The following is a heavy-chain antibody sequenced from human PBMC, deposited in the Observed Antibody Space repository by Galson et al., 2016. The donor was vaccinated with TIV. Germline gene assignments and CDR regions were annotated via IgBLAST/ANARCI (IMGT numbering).Heavy chain of an antibody. CDR3: ARWPLDYSGSSGFDWYFDV. V-gene: IGHV1-69*13. J-gene: IGHJ2*01. D-gene: IGHD3-22*01. CDR1: GGIFSGYA. CDR2: IISIFRTA. Sequence: SVKVSCKASGGIFSGYAINWVRQAPGQGLEWMGRIISIFRTANYAEEFQGRVTITADDSTNTVHMELSSLKSEDTAVYYCARWPLDYSGSSGFDWYFDVWGRGTLLTVSS.